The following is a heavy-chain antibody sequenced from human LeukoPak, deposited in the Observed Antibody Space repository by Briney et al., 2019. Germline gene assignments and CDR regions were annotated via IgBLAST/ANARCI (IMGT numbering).Heavy chain of an antibody. CDR1: GGSIRNYY. V-gene: IGHV4-59*08. CDR2: IYYSGST. Sequence: SETLSLTCTVSGGSIRNYYWSWIRQPPGKGLEWIGYIYYSGSTNYNPSLKSRVTISVDTSKNQFSLKLSSMTAADTAVYYCARQIKDSYDRHRRIYFDYWGQGTLVTVSS. CDR3: ARQIKDSYDRHRRIYFDY. D-gene: IGHD5-18*01. J-gene: IGHJ4*02.